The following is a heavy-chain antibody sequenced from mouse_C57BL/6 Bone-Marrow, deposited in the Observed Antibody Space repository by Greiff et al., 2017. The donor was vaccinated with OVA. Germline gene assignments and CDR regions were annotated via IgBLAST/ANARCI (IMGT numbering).Heavy chain of an antibody. CDR1: GFNIKDDY. Sequence: VHVKQSGAELVRPGASVKLSCTASGFNIKDDYMHWVKQRPEQGLEWIGWIDPENGDTEYASKFQGKATITADTSSNTAYLQLSSLTSEDTAVYYCTSTTVVANYYAMDYWGQGTSVTVSS. V-gene: IGHV14-4*01. CDR3: TSTTVVANYYAMDY. CDR2: IDPENGDT. D-gene: IGHD1-1*01. J-gene: IGHJ4*01.